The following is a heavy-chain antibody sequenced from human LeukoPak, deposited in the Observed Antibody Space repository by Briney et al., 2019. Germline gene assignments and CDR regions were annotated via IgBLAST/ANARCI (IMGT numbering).Heavy chain of an antibody. CDR1: GFTVSSNY. J-gene: IGHJ6*02. Sequence: PGGSLRLSCAASGFTVSSNYMSWVRQAPGKGLEWVSVIYSGGSTYYADSVKGRFTISRDNSKNTLYLQMNSLRAEDTAVYYCARGGYSRYYYGMDVWGQGTTVTVSS. CDR3: ARGGYSRYYYGMDV. CDR2: IYSGGST. D-gene: IGHD6-13*01. V-gene: IGHV3-66*01.